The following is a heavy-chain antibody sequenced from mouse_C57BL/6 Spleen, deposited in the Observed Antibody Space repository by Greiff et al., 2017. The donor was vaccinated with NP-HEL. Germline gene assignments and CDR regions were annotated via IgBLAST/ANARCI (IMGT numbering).Heavy chain of an antibody. Sequence: EVKVVESGGGLVKPGGSLKLSCAASGFTFSSYTMSWVRQTPEKRLEWVATISGGGGNTYYPDSVKGRFTISRDNAKNTLYLQMSSLRSEDTALYYCARRAGTWFDYWGQGTTLTVSS. J-gene: IGHJ2*01. V-gene: IGHV5-9*01. CDR3: ARRAGTWFDY. CDR1: GFTFSSYT. CDR2: ISGGGGNT. D-gene: IGHD4-1*01.